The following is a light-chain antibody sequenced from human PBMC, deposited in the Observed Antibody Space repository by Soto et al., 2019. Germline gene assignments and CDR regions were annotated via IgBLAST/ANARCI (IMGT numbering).Light chain of an antibody. CDR3: SSYAGSNNLV. CDR2: NNN. Sequence: QSVLTQPPSASGTPGQKVTISCSGSRSNIGSQVVNWFQHVPGTAPKLLMYNNNERPSGVPARISGSKSGTSASLAISGLQSEDEADYYCSSYAGSNNLVFGGGTKVTVL. V-gene: IGLV1-44*01. CDR1: RSNIGSQV. J-gene: IGLJ2*01.